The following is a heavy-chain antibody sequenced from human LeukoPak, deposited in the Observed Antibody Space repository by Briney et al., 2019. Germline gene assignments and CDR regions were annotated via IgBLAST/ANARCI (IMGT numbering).Heavy chain of an antibody. CDR2: ISGSGGST. CDR1: GLTFSSYA. D-gene: IGHD6-6*01. CDR3: ANVVRYSSSFYFDY. V-gene: IGHV3-23*01. Sequence: GGSLRLSCAASGLTFSSYAMSWVRQAPGKGLEWVPAISGSGGSTYYADSVKGRFTISRDNSKNTLYLQMNSLRAEDTAVYYCANVVRYSSSFYFDYWGQGTLVTVSS. J-gene: IGHJ4*02.